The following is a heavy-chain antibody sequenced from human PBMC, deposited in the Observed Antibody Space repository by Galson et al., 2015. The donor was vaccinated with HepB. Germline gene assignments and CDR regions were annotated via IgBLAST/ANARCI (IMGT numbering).Heavy chain of an antibody. Sequence: SVKVSCKASGGTFSSYAISWVRQAPGQGLEWMGGIIPILGIANYAQKFQGRVTITADKSTSTAYMELSSLRSEDTAVYYCAREEYSGYAPHFGYWGQGTLVTVSS. V-gene: IGHV1-69*10. CDR2: IIPILGIA. J-gene: IGHJ4*02. D-gene: IGHD5-12*01. CDR3: AREEYSGYAPHFGY. CDR1: GGTFSSYA.